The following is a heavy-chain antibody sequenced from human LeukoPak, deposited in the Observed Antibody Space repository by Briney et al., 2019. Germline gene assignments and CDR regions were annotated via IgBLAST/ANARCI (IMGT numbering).Heavy chain of an antibody. CDR2: IKQDGSET. CDR1: GFXFSSYW. J-gene: IGHJ6*02. V-gene: IGHV3-7*04. Sequence: GGSLRLSCAASGFXFSSYWITWVRQATEKGLEWVANIKQDGSETYYVDSVKGRFTISRDDAKNSLCLHMNSLRVEDSAVYYCARSGVPHGTDVWGQGTTVTVSS. CDR3: ARSGVPHGTDV. D-gene: IGHD7-27*01.